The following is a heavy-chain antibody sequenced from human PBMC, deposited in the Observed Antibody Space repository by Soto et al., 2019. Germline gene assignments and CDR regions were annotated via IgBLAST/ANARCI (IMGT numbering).Heavy chain of an antibody. D-gene: IGHD3-10*01. V-gene: IGHV1-2*04. CDR1: GYTFTGYY. CDR2: INPNSGGT. J-gene: IGHJ6*03. Sequence: QVQLVQSGAEVKKPGASVKVSCKASGYTFTGYYMHWVRQAPGQGLEWMGGINPNSGGTNYAQKFQGWCTMNRDPSIIRAYLELSRLRSDDTAVYYCARDRGYYGSGSYVGYYYMDVWGKETTVTVSS. CDR3: ARDRGYYGSGSYVGYYYMDV.